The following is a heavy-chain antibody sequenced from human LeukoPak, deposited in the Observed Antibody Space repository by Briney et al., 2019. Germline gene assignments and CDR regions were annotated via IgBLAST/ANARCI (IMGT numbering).Heavy chain of an antibody. CDR1: GFTFSSYE. D-gene: IGHD6-13*01. Sequence: GGSLRLSCAASGFTFSSYEMNWVRQAPGKGLEWVSYISSSGSTIYYADSVKGRFTISRDNAKNSLYLQMNSLRAEDTAVYYCARESSSWYGDWFDPWGQGTLVTVSS. J-gene: IGHJ5*02. CDR2: ISSSGSTI. CDR3: ARESSSWYGDWFDP. V-gene: IGHV3-48*03.